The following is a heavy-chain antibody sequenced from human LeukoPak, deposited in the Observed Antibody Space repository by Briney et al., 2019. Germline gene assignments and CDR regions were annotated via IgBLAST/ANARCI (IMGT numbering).Heavy chain of an antibody. CDR2: IYYSGST. V-gene: IGHV4-59*01. CDR1: GGSISSYY. D-gene: IGHD6-13*01. J-gene: IGHJ6*03. CDR3: ARTTEAHSWRTRYYDYYMDV. Sequence: KPSETLSLTCTVSGGSISSYYWNWIRQPPGKGLEWIGSIYYSGSTNYNPSLKSRVTISVDTSKNQFSLKLSSVTAADTAVYYCARTTEAHSWRTRYYDYYMDVWGKGTTVTVSS.